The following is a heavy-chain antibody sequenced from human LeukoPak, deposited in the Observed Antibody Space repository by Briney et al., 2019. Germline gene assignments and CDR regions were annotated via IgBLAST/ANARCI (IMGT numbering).Heavy chain of an antibody. V-gene: IGHV3-20*04. J-gene: IGHJ6*03. CDR2: INWNGVST. CDR1: GFTFDDYG. D-gene: IGHD6-13*01. CDR3: ARAGGSSWANYYYYMDV. Sequence: GGSLRLSCAASGFTFDDYGMSWVRQAPGKGLEWVSGINWNGVSTGYADSVKGRFTISRDNAKNSLYLQMNSLRAEDTALYYCARAGGSSWANYYYYMDVWGKGTTVTVSS.